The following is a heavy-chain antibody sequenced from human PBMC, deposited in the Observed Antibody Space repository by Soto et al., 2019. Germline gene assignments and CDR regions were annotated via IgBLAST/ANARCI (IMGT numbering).Heavy chain of an antibody. Sequence: PGESLKISCKGSGYSFTSYWISWVRQMPGKGLEWMGRIDPSDSYTNYSPSFQGHVTISADKSISTAYLQWSSLKASDTAMYYCARHRYGYCSGGSCYGYFDYRGQGTLVTVSS. V-gene: IGHV5-10-1*01. CDR3: ARHRYGYCSGGSCYGYFDY. J-gene: IGHJ4*02. CDR2: IDPSDSYT. D-gene: IGHD2-15*01. CDR1: GYSFTSYW.